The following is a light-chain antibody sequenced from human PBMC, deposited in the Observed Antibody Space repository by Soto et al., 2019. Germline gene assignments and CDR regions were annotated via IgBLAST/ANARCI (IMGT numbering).Light chain of an antibody. V-gene: IGKV1-12*01. CDR2: AAS. Sequence: DLQLTQSPSSVSASIGDRVTITCWASQDIRSWLAWYQQKAGKASKLVISAASTLQRGVPSRFSGSGFGTNFTLAITSLQPEDFATYYCQQANSFPITFGQGTRLDIK. J-gene: IGKJ5*01. CDR3: QQANSFPIT. CDR1: QDIRSW.